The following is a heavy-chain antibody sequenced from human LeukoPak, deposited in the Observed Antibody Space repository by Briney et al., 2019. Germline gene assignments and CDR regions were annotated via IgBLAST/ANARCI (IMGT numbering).Heavy chain of an antibody. CDR2: ISSSSSYT. J-gene: IGHJ6*02. CDR1: GFTFSSYA. CDR3: ARDLGGLPGYGMDV. Sequence: GGSLRLSCAASGFTFSSYAMNWVRQAPGKGLEWVSYISSSSSYTNYADSVKGRFTISRDNAKNSLYLQMNSLRAEDTAVYYCARDLGGLPGYGMDVWGQGTTVTVSS. V-gene: IGHV3-21*05. D-gene: IGHD2-15*01.